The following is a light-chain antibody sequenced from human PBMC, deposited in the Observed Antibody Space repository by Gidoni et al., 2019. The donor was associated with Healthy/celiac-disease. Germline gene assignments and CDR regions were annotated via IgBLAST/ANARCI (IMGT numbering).Light chain of an antibody. Sequence: DIVMTQSPDSLAVSLGERATINCKSSQSVLYSSNNKNYLAWHQQKPGQPPKLLIYWASTRESGVPDRFSGSGSGTDFTLTISSLQAEDVAVYYCQQYYSTPRALTFGGGTKVEIK. CDR2: WAS. CDR1: QSVLYSSNNKNY. V-gene: IGKV4-1*01. J-gene: IGKJ4*01. CDR3: QQYYSTPRALT.